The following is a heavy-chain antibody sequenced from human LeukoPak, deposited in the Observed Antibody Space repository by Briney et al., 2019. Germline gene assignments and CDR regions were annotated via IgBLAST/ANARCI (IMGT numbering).Heavy chain of an antibody. J-gene: IGHJ4*02. D-gene: IGHD6-6*01. V-gene: IGHV3-23*01. CDR1: GFTFSSYA. CDR3: AKDRYSSSFGVLDY. Sequence: GGPLSLSCAASGFTFSSYAMSWVPQARGKGREWVSAIRGSGGSTYYADSVKGRFTISRDNSKQTLYLQMNSLRAEDTAVYYCAKDRYSSSFGVLDYWGQGTLVTVSS. CDR2: IRGSGGST.